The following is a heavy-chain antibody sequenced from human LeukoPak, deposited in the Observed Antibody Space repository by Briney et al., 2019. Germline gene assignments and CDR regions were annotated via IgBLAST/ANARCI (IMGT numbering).Heavy chain of an antibody. Sequence: GRSLRLSCAASGFTFDDYAMHWVRQAPGKGLEWVSAISRTSGNLGYADSVKGRFAISRDNAKNSLYLQMNSLRPEDTALYYCAKERSAEYYYGTDVWGQGTMVTVSS. V-gene: IGHV3-9*01. D-gene: IGHD3-3*01. CDR2: ISRTSGNL. CDR3: AKERSAEYYYGTDV. CDR1: GFTFDDYA. J-gene: IGHJ6*02.